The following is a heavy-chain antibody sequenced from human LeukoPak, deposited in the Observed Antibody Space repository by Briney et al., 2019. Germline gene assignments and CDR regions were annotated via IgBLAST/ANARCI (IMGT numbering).Heavy chain of an antibody. CDR3: ARVLNYYDSSGYYFSY. CDR1: GFTFSYYT. D-gene: IGHD3-22*01. V-gene: IGHV3-30-3*01. J-gene: IGHJ4*02. CDR2: ISYDGSNK. Sequence: GGSLRLSCAASGFTFSYYTMHWVRQDPGKGLEWVAVISYDGSNKYYADSVKGRFTISRDSYKNTLYLQMNSLRAEDTAVYYCARVLNYYDSSGYYFSYWGQGTLVTVSS.